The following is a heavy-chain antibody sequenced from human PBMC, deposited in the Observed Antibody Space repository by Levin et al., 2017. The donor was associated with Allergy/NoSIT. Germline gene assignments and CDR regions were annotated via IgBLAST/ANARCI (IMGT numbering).Heavy chain of an antibody. Sequence: PGGSLRLSCAASGFIVSDSYMSWIRQAPGKGLEWVSYISRGNSYTNYLDSVKGRFTISRDYAKNSLYLQMNSLRAEDTAIYYCARGRVPNDYWGQGPLVTVSS. J-gene: IGHJ4*02. D-gene: IGHD3-10*01. CDR2: ISRGNSYT. CDR3: ARGRVPNDY. V-gene: IGHV3-11*05. CDR1: GFIVSDSY.